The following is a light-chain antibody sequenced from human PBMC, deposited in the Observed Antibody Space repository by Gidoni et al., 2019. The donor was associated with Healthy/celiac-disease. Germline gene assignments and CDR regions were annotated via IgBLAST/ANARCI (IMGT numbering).Light chain of an antibody. CDR1: QSISTY. J-gene: IGKJ5*01. Sequence: DIQMTQSPSSLSASVGDRVTITCLASQSISTYLNWFQQKPGKAPTLLIYASSSLQSGVPSRFSGSGSGTDFTLTISSLQPEDFATYYCQQSYSTPPITFGQGTRLEIK. V-gene: IGKV1-39*01. CDR2: ASS. CDR3: QQSYSTPPIT.